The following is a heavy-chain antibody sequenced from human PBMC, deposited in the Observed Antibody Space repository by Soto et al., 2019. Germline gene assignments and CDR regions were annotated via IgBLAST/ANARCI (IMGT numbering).Heavy chain of an antibody. V-gene: IGHV4-39*02. CDR1: GGSISTKYYY. D-gene: IGHD6-13*01. CDR2: IYYSGST. CDR3: ARNFLVAEAGRFDP. Sequence: QLQLQESGPGLVKPSETLSLTCTVSGGSISTKYYYWGWIRQPPGKGLEWIATIYYSGSTYYNPCIKSRVTISVDTSKNHFSLKLTSVTAADTAVYYCARNFLVAEAGRFDPWGQGTLVTVSS. J-gene: IGHJ5*02.